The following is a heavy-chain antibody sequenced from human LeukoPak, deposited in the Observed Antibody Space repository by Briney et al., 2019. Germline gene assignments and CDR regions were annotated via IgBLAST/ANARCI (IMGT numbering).Heavy chain of an antibody. CDR1: GYTFTSYG. J-gene: IGHJ5*02. CDR3: ARVGSSWPRNWFDP. V-gene: IGHV1-18*01. D-gene: IGHD6-13*01. Sequence: ASVKVSCKASGYTFTSYGISWVRQAPGQGLEWMGWISAYNGNTNYAQKLQGRVTMTTDTSTSIAYMELRSLRSDDTAVYYCARVGSSWPRNWFDPWGQGTLVTVSS. CDR2: ISAYNGNT.